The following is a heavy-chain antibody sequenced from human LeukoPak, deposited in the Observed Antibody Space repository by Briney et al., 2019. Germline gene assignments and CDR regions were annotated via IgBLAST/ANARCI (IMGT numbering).Heavy chain of an antibody. J-gene: IGHJ4*02. CDR2: INTDGRIT. Sequence: GGSLGLSCVASGFSFRNYAIHWVRQAPGKGLEYVSVINTDGRITYYADSVKGRFTISRDNSKNTVYLQMGSLRGEDMAVYYCTRDVGSFCNFDYWGQGALVTVSS. V-gene: IGHV3-64*02. CDR3: TRDVGSFCNFDY. CDR1: GFSFRNYA. D-gene: IGHD1-26*01.